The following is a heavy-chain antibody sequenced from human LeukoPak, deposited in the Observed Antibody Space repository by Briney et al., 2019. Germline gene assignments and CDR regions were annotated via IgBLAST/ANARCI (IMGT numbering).Heavy chain of an antibody. CDR1: GFTFSSYA. Sequence: PGGSLRLSCAASGFTFSSYAMSWVRRAPGKGLEWVSAISGSGGSTYYADSVKGRFTISRDNAKNTLYLQMNSLRAEDTAVYYCARYCSGGSCSVSWGQGTLVTVSS. D-gene: IGHD2-15*01. CDR2: ISGSGGST. V-gene: IGHV3-23*01. J-gene: IGHJ5*02. CDR3: ARYCSGGSCSVS.